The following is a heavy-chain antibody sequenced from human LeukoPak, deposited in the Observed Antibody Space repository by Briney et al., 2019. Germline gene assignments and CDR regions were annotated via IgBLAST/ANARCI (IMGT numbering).Heavy chain of an antibody. D-gene: IGHD5-12*01. CDR2: ISAYNGNT. CDR3: ARHGDIIENYYYYYYMDV. V-gene: IGHV1-18*01. Sequence: GASVKVSCKASGVTFSSYAIIWVRQAPGQGLEWMGWISAYNGNTNYAQKLQGRVTMTTDTSTSTAYMELRSLRSDDTAVYYCARHGDIIENYYYYYYMDVWGKGTTVTVSS. CDR1: GVTFSSYA. J-gene: IGHJ6*03.